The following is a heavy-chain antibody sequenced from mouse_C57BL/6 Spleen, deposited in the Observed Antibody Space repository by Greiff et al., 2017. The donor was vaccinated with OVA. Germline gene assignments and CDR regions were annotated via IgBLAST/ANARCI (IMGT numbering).Heavy chain of an antibody. V-gene: IGHV3-6*01. CDR1: GYSITSGYY. J-gene: IGHJ4*01. CDR2: ISYDGSN. Sequence: VQLKESGPGLVKPSQSLSLTCSVTGYSITSGYYWNWIRQFPGNKLEWMGYISYDGSNNYNPSLKNRISITRDTSKNQFFLKLNSVTTEDTATYYCARNSPMDYWGQGTSVTVSS. CDR3: ARNSPMDY.